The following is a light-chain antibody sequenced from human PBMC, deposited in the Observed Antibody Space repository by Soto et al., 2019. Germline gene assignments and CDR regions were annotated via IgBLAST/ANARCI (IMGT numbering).Light chain of an antibody. Sequence: EIVLTQSPGTLSLSPGERATLSCRASQSVSSSYLAWYQQKPGQAPRLLIYGASSRATGIPDRFSGSGSVTDFTFTISRLEPEDFAVYYCHQYDSSPLSFGGGTKVEIK. CDR3: HQYDSSPLS. J-gene: IGKJ4*01. V-gene: IGKV3-20*01. CDR1: QSVSSSY. CDR2: GAS.